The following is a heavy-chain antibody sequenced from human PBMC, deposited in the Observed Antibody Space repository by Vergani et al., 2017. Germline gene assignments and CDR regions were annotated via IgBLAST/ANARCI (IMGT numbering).Heavy chain of an antibody. CDR3: RGDDIVVVPAAKEDY. CDR1: GFTFSNYG. D-gene: IGHD2-2*01. J-gene: IGHJ4*02. Sequence: QVQLVESGGGVVPPGGSMRLSCAASGFTFSNYGMHWVRQAPGKGLEWVAFIRYDGSNKYYADSVKGRFTISRDNSKNTLYLQMNSLRTEEKAVYYCRGDDIVVVPAAKEDYWRQGTLVTVSA. CDR2: IRYDGSNK. V-gene: IGHV3-30*02.